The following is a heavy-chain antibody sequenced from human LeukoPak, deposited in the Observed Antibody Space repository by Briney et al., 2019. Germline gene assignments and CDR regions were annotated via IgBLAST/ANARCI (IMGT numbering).Heavy chain of an antibody. CDR2: IRYDGSNK. V-gene: IGHV3-30*02. J-gene: IGHJ4*02. CDR3: AKDWSTKKDYGDYPLDY. Sequence: GGSLRLSCAASGFTFSSYGMHWVRQAPGKGLEWVAFIRYDGSNKYYADSVKGRFTISRDNSKNTLYLQMNSLRGEDTAVYYCAKDWSTKKDYGDYPLDYWGQGTLVTVSS. CDR1: GFTFSSYG. D-gene: IGHD4-17*01.